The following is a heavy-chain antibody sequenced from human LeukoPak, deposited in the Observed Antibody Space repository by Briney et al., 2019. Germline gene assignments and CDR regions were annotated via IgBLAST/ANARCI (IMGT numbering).Heavy chain of an antibody. CDR2: IYHSGST. Sequence: SETLSLTCAVSGGSISSGGYSWSWIRQPPGKGLEWIGYIYHSGSTYYNPSLKSRVTISVDTSKNQFSLKLSSVTAADTAVYYCAREPATRDWFDPWGQGTLVTVSS. V-gene: IGHV4-30-2*05. J-gene: IGHJ5*02. CDR1: GGSISSGGYS. CDR3: AREPATRDWFDP.